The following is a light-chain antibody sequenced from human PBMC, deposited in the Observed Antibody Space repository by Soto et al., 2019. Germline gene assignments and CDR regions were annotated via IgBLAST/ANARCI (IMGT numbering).Light chain of an antibody. Sequence: IQLTQSPSSLSASVGDRATITCRASQDIAIYLAWYQQKPGEAPKLLIYAASTLYGGVPSRFSGSGSGTDFDLTITSLLAEDFATYYCQPLRMYPSTFCGGTKVEIK. J-gene: IGKJ4*01. V-gene: IGKV1-9*01. CDR3: QPLRMYPST. CDR2: AAS. CDR1: QDIAIY.